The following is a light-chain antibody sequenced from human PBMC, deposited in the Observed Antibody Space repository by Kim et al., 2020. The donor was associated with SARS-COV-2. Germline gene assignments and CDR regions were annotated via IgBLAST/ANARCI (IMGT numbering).Light chain of an antibody. CDR2: GAS. Sequence: EVVMTQSPATLSVSPGERATLSCRASQTVTINVAWYQHKPGQAPRLLIYGASTRATGLPARFSGSGSGTEFTLTIMSLQSEDFAVYYCQQYHFWPYTFGQGTKLDI. CDR3: QQYHFWPYT. CDR1: QTVTIN. V-gene: IGKV3-15*01. J-gene: IGKJ2*01.